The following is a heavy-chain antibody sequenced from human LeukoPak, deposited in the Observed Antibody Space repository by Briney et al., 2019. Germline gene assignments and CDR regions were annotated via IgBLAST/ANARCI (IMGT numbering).Heavy chain of an antibody. CDR2: ISSSSSYI. J-gene: IGHJ4*02. V-gene: IGHV3-21*01. D-gene: IGHD3-3*01. CDR3: ARAATIFGVVTNFDY. Sequence: GGSLRLSCAASGFTFSSYSMNWVRQAPGKGLEWVSSISSSSSYIYYADSVKGRFTISRDNAKNSLYLQMNSLRAKDTAVYYCARAATIFGVVTNFDYWGQGTLVTVSS. CDR1: GFTFSSYS.